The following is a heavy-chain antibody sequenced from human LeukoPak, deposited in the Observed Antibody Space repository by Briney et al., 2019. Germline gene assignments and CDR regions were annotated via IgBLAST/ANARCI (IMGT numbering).Heavy chain of an antibody. CDR1: GYTFTSYG. J-gene: IGHJ5*02. CDR3: AGVGDAITPFDP. V-gene: IGHV1-18*01. CDR2: ISAYNDNT. D-gene: IGHD3-10*01. Sequence: ASVKVSCKASGYTFTSYGISWVRQAPGQGLEWMGWISAYNDNTNFAQKRQGRVTMTTDTSTNTAYMELRSLRSDDTAVYYCAGVGDAITPFDPWGQGTLVTVSS.